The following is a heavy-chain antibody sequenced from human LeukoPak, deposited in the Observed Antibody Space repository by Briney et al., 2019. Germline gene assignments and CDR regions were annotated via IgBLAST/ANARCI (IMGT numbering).Heavy chain of an antibody. CDR2: VNPNDGST. J-gene: IGHJ3*02. Sequence: ASVKVSCKASGYTFINYYMHWVRQAPGQGLEWMGIVNPNDGSTSYAQKFQGRVTITRETSTSTVYMELNSLRSEDTAVYYCARSRRWLQQLGGAFDIWGKGTMVTVSS. CDR1: GYTFINYY. D-gene: IGHD5-24*01. CDR3: ARSRRWLQQLGGAFDI. V-gene: IGHV1-46*01.